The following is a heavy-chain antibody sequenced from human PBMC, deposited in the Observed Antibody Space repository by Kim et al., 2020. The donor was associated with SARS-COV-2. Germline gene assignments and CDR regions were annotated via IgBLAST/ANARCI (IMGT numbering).Heavy chain of an antibody. Sequence: GESLKISCKGSGYSFTSYWISWVRQMPGKGLEWMGRIDPSDSYTNYSPSFQGHVTISADKSISTAYLQWSSLKASDTAMYYCARHGSVYCSSTSCYVGRLIDYWGQGTLVTVSS. V-gene: IGHV5-10-1*01. J-gene: IGHJ4*02. CDR2: IDPSDSYT. CDR3: ARHGSVYCSSTSCYVGRLIDY. CDR1: GYSFTSYW. D-gene: IGHD2-2*01.